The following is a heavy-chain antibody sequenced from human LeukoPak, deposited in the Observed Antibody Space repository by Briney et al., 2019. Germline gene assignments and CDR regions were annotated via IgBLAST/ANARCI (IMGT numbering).Heavy chain of an antibody. CDR2: INPNSGGT. Sequence: ASVEVSCKASGHTFTGYYMHWVRQAPGQGLEWMGWINPNSGGTNYAQKFQGRVTMTRDTSISTAYMELSRLRSDDTAVYYCARDFSGYCSGGSCYSSYWGQGTLVTVSS. CDR3: ARDFSGYCSGGSCYSSY. CDR1: GHTFTGYY. V-gene: IGHV1-2*02. D-gene: IGHD2-15*01. J-gene: IGHJ4*02.